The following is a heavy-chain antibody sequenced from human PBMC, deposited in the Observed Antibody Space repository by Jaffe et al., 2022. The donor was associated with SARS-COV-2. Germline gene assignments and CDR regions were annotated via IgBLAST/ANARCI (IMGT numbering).Heavy chain of an antibody. CDR1: GGSISDSSYY. Sequence: QLHLQESGPGLVKPSETLSLTCAVSGGSISDSSYYWVWIRQTPGKGLEWIGYISVSGTIDYNPSLKSRVTLSVDRSKNNFSLKLSSMTAADTAVYHCARLYSVGYYPLDYWGQGILVTVSS. J-gene: IGHJ4*02. CDR2: ISVSGTI. CDR3: ARLYSVGYYPLDY. D-gene: IGHD3-22*01. V-gene: IGHV4-39*02.